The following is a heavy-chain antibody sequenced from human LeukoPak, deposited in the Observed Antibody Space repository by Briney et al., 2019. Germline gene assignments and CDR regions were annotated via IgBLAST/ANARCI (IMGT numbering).Heavy chain of an antibody. D-gene: IGHD2-15*01. J-gene: IGHJ5*02. CDR2: MDPNTGKT. V-gene: IGHV1-8*01. Sequence: ASVKVSCKASGYTFTNYDINWVRQAPGQGLEWMGWMDPNTGKTGFAQKFQGGVAMTRDSTISTAYMELSSLRSDDTAVYYCARMDYSGAYRNPNWFDPWGRGTLVTVSS. CDR1: GYTFTNYD. CDR3: ARMDYSGAYRNPNWFDP.